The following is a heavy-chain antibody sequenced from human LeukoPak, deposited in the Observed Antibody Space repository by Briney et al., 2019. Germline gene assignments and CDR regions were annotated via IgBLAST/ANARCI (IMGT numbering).Heavy chain of an antibody. CDR1: GFTFSSYG. Sequence: GGSLRLSCAASGFTFSSYGMHWVRQAPGKGLEWVAFIRYDGSNKYYADSVKGRFTISRDNSKNTLYLQMNRLRAEDTAVYYCAKPQNYYGSGSNFQHWGQGTLVTVSS. J-gene: IGHJ1*01. D-gene: IGHD3-10*01. CDR3: AKPQNYYGSGSNFQH. CDR2: IRYDGSNK. V-gene: IGHV3-30*02.